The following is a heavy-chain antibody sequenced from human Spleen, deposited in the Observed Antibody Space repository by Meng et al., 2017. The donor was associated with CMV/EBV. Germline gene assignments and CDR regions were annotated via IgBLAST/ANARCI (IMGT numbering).Heavy chain of an antibody. CDR3: ARLSSTSPRFDY. D-gene: IGHD2-2*01. Sequence: VSAGSVSSGSSYWGWIRQPPGKGLEWIGYIYSSGSTNYNPSLKSRVTISVDTSKNQFSLKLSSVTAADTAVYYCARLSSTSPRFDYWGQGTLVTVSS. J-gene: IGHJ4*02. CDR2: IYSSGST. V-gene: IGHV4-61*01. CDR1: AGSVSSGSSY.